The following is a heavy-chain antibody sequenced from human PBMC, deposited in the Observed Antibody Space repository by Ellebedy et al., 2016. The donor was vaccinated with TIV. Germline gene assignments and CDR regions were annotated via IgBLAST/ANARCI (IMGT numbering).Heavy chain of an antibody. CDR2: IKSKTDGGTT. Sequence: GESLKISCAASGFTFSNAWMNWVRQAPGKGLEWVGRIKSKTDGGTTDYAAPVKGRFTISRDDSKNTLYLQMNSLKTEDTAVYYCTTDTSSGIGWNPNWYFDLWGRGTLVTVSS. D-gene: IGHD3-22*01. CDR1: GFTFSNAW. CDR3: TTDTSSGIGWNPNWYFDL. J-gene: IGHJ2*01. V-gene: IGHV3-15*07.